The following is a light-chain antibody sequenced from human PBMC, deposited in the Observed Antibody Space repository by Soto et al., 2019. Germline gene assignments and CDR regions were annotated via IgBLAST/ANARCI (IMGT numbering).Light chain of an antibody. CDR2: KAS. V-gene: IGKV1-5*03. J-gene: IGKJ1*01. CDR1: QTISSW. CDR3: QQSYSTPRT. Sequence: DIQMTQSPATLSGSVGDRVTITCLASQTISSWLAWYQQKPGKAPKLLIYKASTLKSGVPSRFSGSGSGTDFTLTISSLQPEDFATYYCQQSYSTPRTFGQGTKV.